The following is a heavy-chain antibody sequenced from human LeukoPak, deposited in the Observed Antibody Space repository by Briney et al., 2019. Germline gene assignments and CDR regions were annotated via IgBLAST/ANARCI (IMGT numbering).Heavy chain of an antibody. CDR3: ARGTGYSYGYWWFDP. CDR2: TYYRSKWYN. V-gene: IGHV6-1*01. D-gene: IGHD5-18*01. J-gene: IGHJ5*02. Sequence: SQTLSLTCAISGDIVSSNSAAWNWIRQSPSRGLEWLGRTYYRSKWYNDYAVSVRSRITINPDTSKNQFSLQLNSVTPEDTAVYYCARGTGYSYGYWWFDPWGQGTLVTVSS. CDR1: GDIVSSNSAA.